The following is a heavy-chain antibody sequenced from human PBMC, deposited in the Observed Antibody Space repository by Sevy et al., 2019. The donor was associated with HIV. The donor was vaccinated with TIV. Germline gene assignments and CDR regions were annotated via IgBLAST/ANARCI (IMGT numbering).Heavy chain of an antibody. CDR2: ISSSSSYI. J-gene: IGHJ3*02. CDR1: GFTFSSYS. V-gene: IGHV3-21*01. D-gene: IGHD2-15*01. CDR3: ARDRGYCSGGSCLPGAFDI. Sequence: GESLKISCAASGFTFSSYSMNWVRQAPGKGLEWVSSISSSSSYIYYADSVKGRFTISRDNAKNSLYLQMNSLRAEDTAVYYCARDRGYCSGGSCLPGAFDIWGQGTMVTVSS.